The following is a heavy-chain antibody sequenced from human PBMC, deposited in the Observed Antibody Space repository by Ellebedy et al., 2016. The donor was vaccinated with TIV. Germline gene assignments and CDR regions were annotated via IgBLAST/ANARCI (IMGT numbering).Heavy chain of an antibody. D-gene: IGHD4-17*01. V-gene: IGHV1-46*01. J-gene: IGHJ6*02. CDR1: GYTFTSYY. CDR3: ARRPSISGDYGDYYYYGMDV. CDR2: INPSGGST. Sequence: AASVKVSCKASGYTFTSYYMHWVRQAPGQGLEWMGIINPSGGSTSYAQKFQGRVTMTRDTSTSTVYMELSSLRSEDTAVYNCARRPSISGDYGDYYYYGMDVWGQGTTVTVSS.